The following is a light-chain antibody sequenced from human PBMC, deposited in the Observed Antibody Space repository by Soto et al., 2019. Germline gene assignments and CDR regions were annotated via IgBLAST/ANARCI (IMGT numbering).Light chain of an antibody. CDR2: DVS. Sequence: QSALTQPASVSGSPGQSITISCTGASSDFGDNYYVSWYQQNPGEAPRLIIFDVSSRPSGFSSRFSGSKSGNTASLTLSGLQPDYEAHYYCSSYTASSSLVIFGGGTKLTVL. J-gene: IGLJ2*01. V-gene: IGLV2-14*01. CDR1: SSDFGDNYY. CDR3: SSYTASSSLVI.